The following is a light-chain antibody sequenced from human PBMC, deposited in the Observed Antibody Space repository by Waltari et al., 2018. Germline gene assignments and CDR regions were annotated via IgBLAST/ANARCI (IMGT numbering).Light chain of an antibody. V-gene: IGKV1-8*01. CDR3: HQHYAFPRT. Sequence: AIRVTQSPSSLSASTGDRVTITCRASQDIRTYLGWYQQKPGKAPKLLLYAVSILQSGVPSRFSGSGSGTDFALHIQNLQSEDFATYYCHQHYAFPRTFG. J-gene: IGKJ1*01. CDR2: AVS. CDR1: QDIRTY.